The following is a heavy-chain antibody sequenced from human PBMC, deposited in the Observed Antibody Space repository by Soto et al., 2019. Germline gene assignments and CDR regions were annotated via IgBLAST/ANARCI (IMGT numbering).Heavy chain of an antibody. CDR3: AKVQTWTIFDY. CDR1: GFTFSSSA. V-gene: IGHV3-23*01. Sequence: PGGSLRLSCAASGFTFSSSAMSWVRQAPGKGLEWVSSISGSSEDTYYADSVKGRFIIFRDNTRNTLYLRMNTLRAEDTAVYYCAKVQTWTIFDYWGQGTLVTVSS. J-gene: IGHJ4*02. CDR2: ISGSSEDT. D-gene: IGHD1-1*01.